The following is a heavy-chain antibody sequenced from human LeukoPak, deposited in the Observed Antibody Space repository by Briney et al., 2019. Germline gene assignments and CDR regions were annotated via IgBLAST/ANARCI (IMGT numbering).Heavy chain of an antibody. D-gene: IGHD2-2*01. CDR1: GFTFSSYG. CDR3: ARVRARSYCSSTSCYGY. J-gene: IGHJ4*02. Sequence: GGSLRLSCAASGFTFSSYGMHWVRQAPGKGLEWVANIKQDGSEKYYVDSVKGRFTISRDNAKNSLYLQMNSLRAEDTAVYYCARVRARSYCSSTSCYGYWGQGTLVTVSS. V-gene: IGHV3-7*01. CDR2: IKQDGSEK.